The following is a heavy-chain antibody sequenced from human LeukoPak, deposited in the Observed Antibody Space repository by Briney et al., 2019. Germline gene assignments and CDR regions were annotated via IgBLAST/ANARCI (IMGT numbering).Heavy chain of an antibody. V-gene: IGHV1-69*04. D-gene: IGHD3-16*01. CDR2: IIPILGIA. CDR1: GGTFSSYA. CDR3: ARSLGSDY. J-gene: IGHJ4*02. Sequence: GASVKVSCKASGGTFSSYAISWVRQAPGQGLEWMGRIIPILGIANYAQKFQGRVTMTRNTSISTAYMELSSLRSEDTAVYYCARSLGSDYWGQGTLVTVSS.